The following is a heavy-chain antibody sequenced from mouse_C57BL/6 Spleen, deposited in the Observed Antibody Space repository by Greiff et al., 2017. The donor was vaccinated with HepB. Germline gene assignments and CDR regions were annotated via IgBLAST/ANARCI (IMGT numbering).Heavy chain of an antibody. CDR2: ISYDGSN. V-gene: IGHV3-6*01. Sequence: ESGPGLVKPSQSLSLTCSVTGYSITSGYYWNWIRQFPGNKLEWMGYISYDGSNNYNPSLKNRISITRDTSKNQCFLKLNSVTTEDTATYYCARQVYYDYDVGDYYFDYWGQGTTLTVAS. CDR1: GYSITSGYY. D-gene: IGHD2-4*01. CDR3: ARQVYYDYDVGDYYFDY. J-gene: IGHJ2*01.